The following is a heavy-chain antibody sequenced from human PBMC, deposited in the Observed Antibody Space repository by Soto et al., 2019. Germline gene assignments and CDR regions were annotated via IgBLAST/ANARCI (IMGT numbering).Heavy chain of an antibody. CDR3: AVAVAGPTAIGY. D-gene: IGHD6-19*01. J-gene: IGHJ4*02. CDR1: GFTFSSYD. V-gene: IGHV3-74*01. CDR2: INSDGSST. Sequence: GGSLRLSCAASGFTFSSYDMHWVRQAPGKGLVWVSRINSDGSSTSYADSVKGRFTISRDNAKNTLYLQMNSLRAEDTAVYYCAVAVAGPTAIGYWGQGTLVTVSS.